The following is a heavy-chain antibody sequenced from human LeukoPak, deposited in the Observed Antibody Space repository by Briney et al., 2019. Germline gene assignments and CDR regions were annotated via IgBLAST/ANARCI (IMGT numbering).Heavy chain of an antibody. Sequence: PSETLSLTCAVSGGSISSSNWWSWVRQPPGKGLEWIGEIYHSGSTNYNPSLKSRVTISVDKSKNQFSLKLSSVTAADTAVYYCARGVAAAGTDWLDPWGQGTLVTVSS. V-gene: IGHV4-4*02. CDR1: GGSISSSNW. J-gene: IGHJ5*02. D-gene: IGHD6-13*01. CDR2: IYHSGST. CDR3: ARGVAAAGTDWLDP.